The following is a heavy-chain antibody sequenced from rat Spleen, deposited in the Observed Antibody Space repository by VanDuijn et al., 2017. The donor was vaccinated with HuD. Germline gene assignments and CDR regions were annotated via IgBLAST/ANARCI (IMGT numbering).Heavy chain of an antibody. V-gene: IGHV5-25*01. D-gene: IGHD1-9*01. Sequence: EVQRVESGGGLVQPGRSLKLSCAASGFTFSSFPMSWVRQAPKEGLEWVSYISSGGGGTYYPDSVQGRFTISRDNTKSTRYLQMDSLKSEDTASYYCVRHGYTRYYFDYWGQGVMVTVSS. CDR3: VRHGYTRYYFDY. J-gene: IGHJ2*01. CDR1: GFTFSSFP. CDR2: ISSGGGGT.